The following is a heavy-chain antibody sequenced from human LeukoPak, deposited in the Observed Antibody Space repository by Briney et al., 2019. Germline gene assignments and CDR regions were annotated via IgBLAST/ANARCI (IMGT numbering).Heavy chain of an antibody. D-gene: IGHD3-10*01. J-gene: IGHJ4*02. CDR3: ARDTSGSYYNPHFDY. V-gene: IGHV4-61*02. CDR2: IYTSGST. Sequence: PSETLSLTCTVSGGSISSGSYYWSWIRQPAGKGPEWIGRIYTSGSTNYNPSLKSRVTISVDTSKNQFSLKLSSVTAADTAVYYCARDTSGSYYNPHFDYWGQGTLVTVSS. CDR1: GGSISSGSYY.